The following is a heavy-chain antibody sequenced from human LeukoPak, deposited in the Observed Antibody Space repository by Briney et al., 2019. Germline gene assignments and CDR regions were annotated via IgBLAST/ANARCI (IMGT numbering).Heavy chain of an antibody. J-gene: IGHJ6*02. D-gene: IGHD3-3*01. CDR1: GFTFSSYA. CDR3: ARWNPKAAFITIFRYYYGMDV. CDR2: ISYDGSNK. V-gene: IGHV3-30-3*01. Sequence: GGSLRLSCAASGFTFSSYAMHWVRQAPGKGLEWVAVISYDGSNKYYADSVKGRFTISRDNSKNTLYLQMNSLRAEDTAVYYCARWNPKAAFITIFRYYYGMDVWGQGTTVTVSS.